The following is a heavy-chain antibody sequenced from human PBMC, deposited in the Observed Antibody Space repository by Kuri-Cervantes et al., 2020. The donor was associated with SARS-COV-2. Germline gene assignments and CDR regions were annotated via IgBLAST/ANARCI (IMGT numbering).Heavy chain of an antibody. CDR1: GFIFSDYY. D-gene: IGHD3-16*01. Sequence: GGSLRPSCTASGFIFSDYYMTWIRQAPGKGLEWVSNIGPSGTTKYYADSVKGRFTISRDNAKNSLYLQMNSLRAEDTALYYCAREGGYYYYMDVWGKGTTVTVSS. CDR2: IGPSGTTK. J-gene: IGHJ6*03. V-gene: IGHV3-11*01. CDR3: AREGGYYYYMDV.